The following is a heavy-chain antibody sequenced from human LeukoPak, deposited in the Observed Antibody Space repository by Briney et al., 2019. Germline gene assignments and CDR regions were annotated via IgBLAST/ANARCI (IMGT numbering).Heavy chain of an antibody. Sequence: SETLSLTCTVSVGSIRSYYWSWIRQPPGKGLEWIGYIYYSGSTNYNPSLKSRVTISVDTSKNQFSLKLSSVTAADTAVYYCARMDTAMANPFDYWGQGTLVTVSS. V-gene: IGHV4-59*12. D-gene: IGHD5-18*01. CDR3: ARMDTAMANPFDY. J-gene: IGHJ4*02. CDR1: VGSIRSYY. CDR2: IYYSGST.